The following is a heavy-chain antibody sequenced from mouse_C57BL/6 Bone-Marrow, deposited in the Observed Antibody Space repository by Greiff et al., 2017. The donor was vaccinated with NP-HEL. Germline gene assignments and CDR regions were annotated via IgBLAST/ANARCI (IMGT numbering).Heavy chain of an antibody. CDR2: INPYNGDT. CDR3: AREYYYGSSSDRDAMDY. Sequence: VQLKESGPELVKPGDSVKISCKASGYSFTGYFMNWVMQSHGKSLEWIGRINPYNGDTFYNQKFKGKATLTVDKSSSTAHMELRSLTSEDSAVYYCAREYYYGSSSDRDAMDYWGQGTSVTVSS. D-gene: IGHD1-1*01. V-gene: IGHV1-20*01. CDR1: GYSFTGYF. J-gene: IGHJ4*01.